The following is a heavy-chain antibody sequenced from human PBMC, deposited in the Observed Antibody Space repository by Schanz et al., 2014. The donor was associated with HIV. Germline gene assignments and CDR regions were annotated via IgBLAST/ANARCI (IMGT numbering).Heavy chain of an antibody. J-gene: IGHJ5*02. V-gene: IGHV3-33*01. CDR3: ARDGNIVVIPAAKGEGSWFDP. CDR2: IWYDGTDK. CDR1: GFTFSSHG. D-gene: IGHD2-2*01. Sequence: QVQLVESGGGVVQPGRSLRLSCAASGFTFSSHGMHWVRQAPGKGLEWVAVIWYDGTDKYYAGSVKGRFTISRDNSQNTMYLQMNSLRAEDTAVYFCARDGNIVVIPAAKGEGSWFDPWGQGTLVTVSS.